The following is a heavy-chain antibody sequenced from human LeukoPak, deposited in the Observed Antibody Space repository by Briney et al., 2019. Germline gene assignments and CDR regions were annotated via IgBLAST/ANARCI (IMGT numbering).Heavy chain of an antibody. CDR3: ARGVATIGYNWFDP. D-gene: IGHD5-12*01. J-gene: IGHJ5*02. CDR1: GGSLSSGGYY. V-gene: IGHV4-31*03. CDR2: IYYSGST. Sequence: SETLSLTCTVSGGSLSSGGYYWSCIRPHPGKGLEWIGYIYYSGSTYYNPSLKGRVTISVDTSKNQFSLKLSSVTAADTAVYYCARGVATIGYNWFDPWGQGTLVTVSS.